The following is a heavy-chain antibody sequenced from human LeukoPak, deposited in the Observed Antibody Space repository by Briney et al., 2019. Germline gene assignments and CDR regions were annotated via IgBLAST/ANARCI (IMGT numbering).Heavy chain of an antibody. D-gene: IGHD2-2*01. Sequence: KPSESLSPTCTVSGASVSRYFSYWVRQSPGKGLEWIGYVQYSGSTYYNPSLMSRVSLSVDASKNQFSLNLKSVTAADTAIYYCAAGAYCSVASCHAHLLDWWGPGTVGTVSS. CDR2: VQYSGST. CDR3: AAGAYCSVASCHAHLLDW. CDR1: GASVSRYF. V-gene: IGHV4-59*02. J-gene: IGHJ4*02.